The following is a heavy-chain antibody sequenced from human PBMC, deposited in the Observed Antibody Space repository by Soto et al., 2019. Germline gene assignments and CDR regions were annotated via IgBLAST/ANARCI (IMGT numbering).Heavy chain of an antibody. V-gene: IGHV3-30*18. D-gene: IGHD2-8*02. J-gene: IGHJ6*02. CDR3: AKDFGGVGYYYGMDV. CDR1: GFTFSSYG. CDR2: ISYDGSNK. Sequence: GGSLRLSCAASGFTFSSYGRHWVRQAPGKGLEWVAVISYDGSNKYYADSVKGRFTISRDNSKNTLYLQMNSLRAEDTAVYYCAKDFGGVGYYYGMDVWGQGTTVTVSS.